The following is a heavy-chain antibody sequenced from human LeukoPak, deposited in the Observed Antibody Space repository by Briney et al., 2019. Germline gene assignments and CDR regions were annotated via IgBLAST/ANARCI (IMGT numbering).Heavy chain of an antibody. CDR1: GFTFSSYA. CDR2: ISGGSGST. V-gene: IGHV3-23*01. Sequence: GGSLRLSCAASGFTFSSYAMSWVRQAPGKGLAWVSTISGGSGSTYCADSVKGRFTISRDNSKNTLYLQMNSLRAEDTAVYYCARKAGGIVVVTPYYFDYWGQGTLVTVSS. D-gene: IGHD3-22*01. CDR3: ARKAGGIVVVTPYYFDY. J-gene: IGHJ4*02.